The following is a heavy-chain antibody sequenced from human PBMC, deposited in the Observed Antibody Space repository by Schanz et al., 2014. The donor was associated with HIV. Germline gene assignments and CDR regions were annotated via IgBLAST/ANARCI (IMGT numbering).Heavy chain of an antibody. V-gene: IGHV3-33*03. D-gene: IGHD3-16*01. J-gene: IGHJ3*02. CDR2: IWVDGTSK. CDR1: GFTYRNYG. Sequence: QEQLVESGGGVVQPGRSLRLSCAASGFTYRNYGMHWVRQAPGKGLEGGAVIWVDGTSKFYADSVKGRFIISRDNSRNTLFLQMDSLRVDDTAVYYCAQMGAFAAFDIWGHGTVVTVSS. CDR3: AQMGAFAAFDI.